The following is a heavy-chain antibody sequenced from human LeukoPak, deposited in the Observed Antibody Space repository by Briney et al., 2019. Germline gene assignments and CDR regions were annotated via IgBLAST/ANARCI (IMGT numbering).Heavy chain of an antibody. J-gene: IGHJ4*02. Sequence: GGSLRLSCAASGFTFSSYWMSWVRQAPGKGLEWVANIKQDGSGKYYVDSVKGRFTISRDNAKNSLYLQMNSLRAEDTAVYYCARVRKRWGFGESQYYFDYWGQGTLVTVSS. CDR3: ARVRKRWGFGESQYYFDY. D-gene: IGHD3-10*01. CDR1: GFTFSSYW. CDR2: IKQDGSGK. V-gene: IGHV3-7*03.